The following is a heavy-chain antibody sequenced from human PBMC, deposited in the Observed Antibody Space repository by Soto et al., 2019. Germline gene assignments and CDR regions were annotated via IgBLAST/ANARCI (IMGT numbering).Heavy chain of an antibody. V-gene: IGHV4-34*01. Sequence: PSETQSLTCAVYGGSFSGYYWSWIRQPPGKGLEWIGEINHSGSTNYNPSLKSRVTISVDTSKNQFSLKLSSVTAADTAVYYCARASIAARGWFDPWGQGTLVTVSS. CDR1: GGSFSGYY. CDR2: INHSGST. CDR3: ARASIAARGWFDP. J-gene: IGHJ5*02. D-gene: IGHD6-6*01.